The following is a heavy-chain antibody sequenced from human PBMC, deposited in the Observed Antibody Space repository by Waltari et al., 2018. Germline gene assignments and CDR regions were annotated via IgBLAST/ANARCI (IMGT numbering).Heavy chain of an antibody. V-gene: IGHV3-74*01. Sequence: EVRLEESGGGLVQPGGSLRLSCAASGFAFTSYWMHWVCQASGKGRVWVSRIDDDGSGTTYADSVMGRFTISRDNAKNTVYLEMNSLRAEDTAVYYCSRSPAGYSRSDYWGQGTLVTVSS. D-gene: IGHD5-18*01. CDR2: IDDDGSGT. J-gene: IGHJ4*02. CDR3: SRSPAGYSRSDY. CDR1: GFAFTSYW.